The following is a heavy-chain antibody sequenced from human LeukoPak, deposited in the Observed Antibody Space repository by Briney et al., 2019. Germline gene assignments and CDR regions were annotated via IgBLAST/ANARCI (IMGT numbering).Heavy chain of an antibody. D-gene: IGHD1-26*01. CDR3: AKDYVGAIYYYGMDV. V-gene: IGHV3-23*01. Sequence: GGSLRLSCAASGFTFSSYAMSWVRQAPGKGLEWVSAISGSGGSTYYADSVKGRFTISRDNSKNTLYLQMNSLRAEDTAVYYCAKDYVGAIYYYGMDVWGQGTTVTVSS. J-gene: IGHJ6*02. CDR1: GFTFSSYA. CDR2: ISGSGGST.